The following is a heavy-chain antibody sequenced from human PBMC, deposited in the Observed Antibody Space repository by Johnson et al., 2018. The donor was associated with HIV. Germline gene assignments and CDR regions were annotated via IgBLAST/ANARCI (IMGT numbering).Heavy chain of an antibody. CDR3: ARALEGDAFDI. CDR2: ISYDGSNK. Sequence: QVQLVESGGGLVQPGGSLRLSCAASGFTFSSYGMHWVRQAPGKGLEWVAVISYDGSNKYYADSVKGRFTISRDNSKNTLYLQMNSLRAEDTAVYYCARALEGDAFDIWGQGTMVTVSS. CDR1: GFTFSSYG. V-gene: IGHV3-30*03. D-gene: IGHD5-24*01. J-gene: IGHJ3*02.